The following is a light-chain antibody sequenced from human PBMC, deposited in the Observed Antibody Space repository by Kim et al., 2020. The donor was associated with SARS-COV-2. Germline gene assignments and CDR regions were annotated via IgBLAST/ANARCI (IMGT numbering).Light chain of an antibody. CDR2: WAS. CDR1: QSVLYSSNNKSY. V-gene: IGKV4-1*01. CDR3: QQYYSTPWT. Sequence: ATINCKSSQSVLYSSNNKSYLAWYQQKPGQPPKLLIYWASTRESGVPDRFSGSGSGSDFTLTISSLQAEDVAVYYCQQYYSTPWTFGQGTKVDI. J-gene: IGKJ1*01.